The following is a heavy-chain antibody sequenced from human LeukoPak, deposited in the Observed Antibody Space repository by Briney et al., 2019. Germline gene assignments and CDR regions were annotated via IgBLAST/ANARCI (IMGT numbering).Heavy chain of an antibody. CDR1: GGSISSSNYY. V-gene: IGHV4-39*07. CDR2: IYYSGST. CDR3: AKGSSYNILTGYKRQRGLDY. Sequence: SETLSLTCTVSGGSISSSNYYWGWIRQPPGKGLEWIGSIYYSGSTYYNSSLKSRVAISVDTSKNQFSLKLSSVTAADTAVYYCAKGSSYNILTGYKRQRGLDYWGQGTLVTVSS. D-gene: IGHD3-9*01. J-gene: IGHJ4*02.